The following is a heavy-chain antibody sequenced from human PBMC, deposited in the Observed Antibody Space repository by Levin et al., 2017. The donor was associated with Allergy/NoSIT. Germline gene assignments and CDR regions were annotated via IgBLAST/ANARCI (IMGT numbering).Heavy chain of an antibody. CDR1: GFTFSSYS. Sequence: GGSLRLSCAASGFTFSSYSMNWVRQAPGKGLEWVSYISSSSSTIYYADSVKGRFTISRDNAKNSLYLQMNSLRAEDTAVYYCARDPYYYGDYLNWFDPWGQGTLVTVSS. CDR3: ARDPYYYGDYLNWFDP. V-gene: IGHV3-48*01. D-gene: IGHD4-17*01. J-gene: IGHJ5*02. CDR2: ISSSSSTI.